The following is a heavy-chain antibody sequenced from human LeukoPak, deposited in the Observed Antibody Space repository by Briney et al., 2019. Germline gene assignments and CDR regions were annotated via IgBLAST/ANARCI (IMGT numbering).Heavy chain of an antibody. CDR2: IYYSGST. CDR1: GGSISSSSYY. D-gene: IGHD3-10*01. Sequence: SETLSLTCTVSGGSISSSSYYWGWIRQPPGKGLEWIGSIYYSGSTYYNPSLKSRVTISVDTSKNQFSLKLSSVTAADTAVYYCARRLLSYYGPGSFDYWGQGTLVTVSS. J-gene: IGHJ4*02. CDR3: ARRLLSYYGPGSFDY. V-gene: IGHV4-39*01.